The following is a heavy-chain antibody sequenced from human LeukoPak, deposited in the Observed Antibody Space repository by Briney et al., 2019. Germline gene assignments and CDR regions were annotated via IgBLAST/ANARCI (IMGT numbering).Heavy chain of an antibody. CDR2: VSNDGQNN. V-gene: IGHV3-30*01. Sequence: GASLRLSCVASGFTFKGYALHWVRQAPGRGLEWVAVVSNDGQNNFYSDSVRGRFSISRDNSRDTLYLQMDGLRSADTGLYFCARSTYYYGSGTFYSVGPFDSWGQGTLVTVSS. D-gene: IGHD3-10*01. CDR3: ARSTYYYGSGTFYSVGPFDS. CDR1: GFTFKGYA. J-gene: IGHJ4*02.